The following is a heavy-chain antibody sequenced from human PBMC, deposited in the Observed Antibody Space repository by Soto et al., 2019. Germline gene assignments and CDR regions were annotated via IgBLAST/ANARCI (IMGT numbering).Heavy chain of an antibody. CDR2: ISYDGSNK. Sequence: PIRLLCGAVWVTYRTSGSHRLRKDQGKVLGWWAVISYDGSNKYYADSVKGRLTISRDNSKNTLYLQMNSLRAEDTAVYYCAKDLKWLVLPYYYYYGMDVWGQGTTVTVSS. CDR3: AKDLKWLVLPYYYYYGMDV. D-gene: IGHD6-19*01. V-gene: IGHV3-30*18. CDR1: WVTYRTSG. J-gene: IGHJ6*02.